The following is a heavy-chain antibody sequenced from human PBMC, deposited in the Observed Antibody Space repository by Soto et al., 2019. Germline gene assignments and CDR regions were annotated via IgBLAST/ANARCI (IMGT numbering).Heavy chain of an antibody. D-gene: IGHD2-2*01. Sequence: EVQLVESGGGLVKPGGSLRLSCAGSEFPFSDYTMTWVRQAPGKGLEWVSSTSRRSVYIYYADSVKGRFTISRDNAKNSLSLLMNSLKAEDTAVYYCARDRRTKGYCSSSSCYASDSWGQGTLVTVSS. CDR2: TSRRSVYI. CDR1: EFPFSDYT. V-gene: IGHV3-21*02. J-gene: IGHJ4*02. CDR3: ARDRRTKGYCSSSSCYASDS.